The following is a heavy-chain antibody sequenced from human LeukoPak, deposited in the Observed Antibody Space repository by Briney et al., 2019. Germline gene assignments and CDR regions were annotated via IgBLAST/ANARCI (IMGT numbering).Heavy chain of an antibody. CDR3: ARGLGYSYGYGIDY. CDR1: EFTFSSYW. J-gene: IGHJ4*02. V-gene: IGHV3-33*08. D-gene: IGHD5-18*01. CDR2: IWYDGSNK. Sequence: GGSLRLSCAASEFTFSSYWMSWVRQAPGKGLEWVAIIWYDGSNKYHADSVKGRFTISRDNSKNTLYLQMNSLRAEDTALYYCARGLGYSYGYGIDYWGQGTLVTVSS.